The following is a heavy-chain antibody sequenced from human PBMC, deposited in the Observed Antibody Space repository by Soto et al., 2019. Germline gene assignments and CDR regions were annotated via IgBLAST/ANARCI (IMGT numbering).Heavy chain of an antibody. D-gene: IGHD6-19*01. CDR2: IIPPFRAA. CDR3: ARGIDAGWYSYSFDY. CDR1: GGTFGTYA. V-gene: IGHV1-69*01. J-gene: IGHJ4*01. Sequence: QVQLVQSGAEVKKPGSSVKVSCNASGGTFGTYAVSGLRQAPGQGLEWMGGIIPPFRAANYAHKFQGRVTITADDSTSTAYMELSSLRFEDMDVYYCARGIDAGWYSYSFDYWGHGTLVTVSS.